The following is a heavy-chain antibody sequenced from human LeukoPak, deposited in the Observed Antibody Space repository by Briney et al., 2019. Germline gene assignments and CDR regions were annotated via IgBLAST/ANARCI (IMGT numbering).Heavy chain of an antibody. V-gene: IGHV3-30-3*01. CDR1: GFTFSSYA. CDR2: ISYDGSNK. CDR3: ARESKYSSSSRYFQH. J-gene: IGHJ1*01. D-gene: IGHD6-6*01. Sequence: GRSLRLSCAASGFTFSSYAMHWVRQAPGKGLEWVAVISYDGSNKYYADSVKGRFTISRDNSKNTLYLQMNSLRAEDTAVYYCARESKYSSSSRYFQHWGQGTLVTVSS.